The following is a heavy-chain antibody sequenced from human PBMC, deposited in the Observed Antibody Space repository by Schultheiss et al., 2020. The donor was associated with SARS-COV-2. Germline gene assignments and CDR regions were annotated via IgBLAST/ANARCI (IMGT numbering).Heavy chain of an antibody. CDR2: IYYSGST. V-gene: IGHV4-61*01. Sequence: SETLSLTCTVSGCSVSSGSYYWSWIRQPPGKGLEWIGYIYYSGSTNYNPSLKSRVTISVDTSKNQFSLKLSSVTAADTAVYYCARERGYGSGSYPDYWGQGTLVTVSS. CDR1: GCSVSSGSYY. J-gene: IGHJ4*02. CDR3: ARERGYGSGSYPDY. D-gene: IGHD3-10*01.